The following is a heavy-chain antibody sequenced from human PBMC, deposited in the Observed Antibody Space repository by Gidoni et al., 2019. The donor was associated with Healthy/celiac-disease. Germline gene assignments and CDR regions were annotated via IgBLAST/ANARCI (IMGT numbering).Heavy chain of an antibody. D-gene: IGHD2-2*01. CDR3: ARDRMHCSSTSCLGGYYYYMDV. Sequence: QVQLQESGPGLVKPSQTLSLPCTVSGGSISRGRYYWSWHRQPAGKGLEWIGRIYTSGSTNYNPSLKSRVTMSVDTSKNQFSLKLSSVTAADTAVYYCARDRMHCSSTSCLGGYYYYMDVWGKGTTVTVSS. CDR1: GGSISRGRYY. J-gene: IGHJ6*03. CDR2: IYTSGST. V-gene: IGHV4-61*02.